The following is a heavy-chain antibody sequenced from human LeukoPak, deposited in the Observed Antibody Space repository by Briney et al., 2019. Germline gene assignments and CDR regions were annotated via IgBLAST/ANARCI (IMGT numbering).Heavy chain of an antibody. J-gene: IGHJ4*02. CDR1: GCTFSSYA. Sequence: ASVKVSCKASGCTFSSYAISWVRQAPGQGLEWMEGIIPIFGTANYAQTFQGRVTITTDESTTKAYMELSSMRLEDTAAYYCAMGYSSSSFSYYFDYWGQGTLVTVSS. CDR2: IIPIFGTA. V-gene: IGHV1-69*05. CDR3: AMGYSSSSFSYYFDY. D-gene: IGHD6-6*01.